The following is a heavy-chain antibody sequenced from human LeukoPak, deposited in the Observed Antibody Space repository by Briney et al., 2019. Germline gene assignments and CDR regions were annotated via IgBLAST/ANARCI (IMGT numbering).Heavy chain of an antibody. CDR2: ISGSGGST. V-gene: IGHV3-23*01. Sequence: PGGSLRLSCAASGFTFSSYAMSWVRQAPGKGLEWVSAISGSGGSTYYADSVKGRFTISRDNSKNTLYLQMNSLRAEDTAVYYCAKDHEMVRGVIADLGYWGQGTLVTVSS. CDR3: AKDHEMVRGVIADLGY. D-gene: IGHD3-10*01. J-gene: IGHJ4*02. CDR1: GFTFSSYA.